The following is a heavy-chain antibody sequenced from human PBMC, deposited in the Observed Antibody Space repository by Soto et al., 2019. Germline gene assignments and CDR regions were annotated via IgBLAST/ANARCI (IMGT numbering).Heavy chain of an antibody. CDR1: GGSISSYY. V-gene: IGHV4-59*01. CDR3: ARRYGGYFDS. CDR2: IYYSGST. J-gene: IGHJ4*02. D-gene: IGHD3-16*01. Sequence: SETLSLTCTVSGGSISSYYWSWIRQPPGKGLEWIGYIYYSGSTNYNPSLKSRVTISVDTSKNQFSLKLSSVTAADTAVYYCARRYGGYFDSRDQGTMFTVAS.